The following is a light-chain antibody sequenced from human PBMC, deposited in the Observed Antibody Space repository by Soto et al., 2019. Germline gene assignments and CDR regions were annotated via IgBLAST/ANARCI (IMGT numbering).Light chain of an antibody. J-gene: IGKJ4*01. CDR1: QSVRSTY. CDR3: QQFSGSVT. Sequence: EVVLTQSPGLSPGERATLSCRASQSVRSTYLAWYQQKPGQAPRLLIYGASKRQRGVPDRFSGGGSETDFTLTISSLEPEDFAVYYCQQFSGSVTFGGGTRVDIK. CDR2: GAS. V-gene: IGKV3-20*01.